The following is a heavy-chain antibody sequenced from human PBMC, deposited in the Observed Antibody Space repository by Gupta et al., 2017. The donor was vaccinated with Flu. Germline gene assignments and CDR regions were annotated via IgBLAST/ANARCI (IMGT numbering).Heavy chain of an antibody. CDR1: GYSFTDNN. V-gene: IGHV1-2*06. CDR2: INPNSGDT. CDR3: ARDRACSRTTCHASNWYFDL. J-gene: IGHJ2*01. Sequence: QVQLVQSGAEVKKPGASVKVSCKASGYSFTDNNMHWVRQAPGQGLEWMGRINPNSGDTNYAPKFQARVTMTRDTSISTAYMELRRLGSDDTAVYYCARDRACSRTTCHASNWYFDLWGRGTLLIVSS. D-gene: IGHD2-2*01.